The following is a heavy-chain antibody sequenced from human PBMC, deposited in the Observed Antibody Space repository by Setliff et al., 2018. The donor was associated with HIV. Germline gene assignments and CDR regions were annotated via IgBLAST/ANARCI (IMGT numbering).Heavy chain of an antibody. CDR1: GFTFSYYS. Sequence: GGSLRLSCEASGFTFSYYSMNWVRQAPGKGLEWVSYISGTSSTIYYSDSVKGRFTISRDDAKNSLHLQMNNLTAEDTSVYYCARYGDGFDYWGQGTLVTVSS. D-gene: IGHD2-21*02. CDR2: ISGTSSTI. V-gene: IGHV3-48*01. CDR3: ARYGDGFDY. J-gene: IGHJ4*02.